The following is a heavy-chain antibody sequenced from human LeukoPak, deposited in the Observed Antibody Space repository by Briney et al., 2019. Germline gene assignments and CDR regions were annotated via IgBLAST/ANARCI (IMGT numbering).Heavy chain of an antibody. CDR2: ISGSGDNT. CDR3: ARVVLALGLCSSTSCPGDY. CDR1: GFTFSGRA. Sequence: PGGSLRLSCAASGFTFSGRAMSWVRQAPGKGLEWVSGISGSGDNTYYADSVKGRFTISRDNPKNTLYLQMNSLRAEDTAVYYCARVVLALGLCSSTSCPGDYWGQGTLVTVSS. J-gene: IGHJ4*02. D-gene: IGHD2-2*01. V-gene: IGHV3-23*01.